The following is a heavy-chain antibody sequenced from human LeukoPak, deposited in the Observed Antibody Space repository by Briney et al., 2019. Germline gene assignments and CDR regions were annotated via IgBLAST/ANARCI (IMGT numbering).Heavy chain of an antibody. J-gene: IGHJ6*03. V-gene: IGHV1-18*01. CDR1: GYTFTSYS. CDR2: ISAYNGNT. CDR3: ARERGGVDYYMDV. D-gene: IGHD3-16*01. Sequence: ASVKVSCKASGYTFTSYSISWVRQAPGQGLEWMGWISAYNGNTNYAQKLQGRVTMTTDTSTSTAYMELRSLRSDDTAVYFCARERGGVDYYMDVWGTGTTVMVSS.